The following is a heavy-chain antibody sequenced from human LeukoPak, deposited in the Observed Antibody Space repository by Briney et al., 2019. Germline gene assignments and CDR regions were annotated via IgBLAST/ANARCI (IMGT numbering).Heavy chain of an antibody. CDR2: INSDGSWT. V-gene: IGHV3-74*01. J-gene: IGHJ4*02. Sequence: GGSLRLSCAASGNYWMHWVRQVPGKGLVWVSHINSDGSWTSYADSVKGRFTISKDNAKNTVYLQMNSLRAEDTAVYYCAKDGRQWLVRTPAFDYWGQGTLVTVSS. D-gene: IGHD6-19*01. CDR1: GNYW. CDR3: AKDGRQWLVRTPAFDY.